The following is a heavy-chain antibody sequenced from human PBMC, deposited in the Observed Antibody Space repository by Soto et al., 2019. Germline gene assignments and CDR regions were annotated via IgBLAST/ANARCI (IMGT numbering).Heavy chain of an antibody. CDR3: ARGGGGDYYYGMDV. CDR2: IYYSGST. Sequence: SETLSLTCTVSGGSISSGDYYWSWIRQPPGKGLEWIGYIYYSGSTYYNPSLKSRVTISVDTSKNQFSLKLSSVTAADTAVYYCARGGGGDYYYGMDVWGQGTTVTVSS. V-gene: IGHV4-30-4*01. D-gene: IGHD3-16*01. J-gene: IGHJ6*02. CDR1: GGSISSGDYY.